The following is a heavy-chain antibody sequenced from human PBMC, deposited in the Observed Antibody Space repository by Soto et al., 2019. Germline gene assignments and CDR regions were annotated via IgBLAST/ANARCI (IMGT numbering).Heavy chain of an antibody. D-gene: IGHD3-10*01. V-gene: IGHV3-23*01. Sequence: PAGSLRLSCAPSVFTFSSYAMSWVRQAPGKGLQWVSAISGSGGSTYYADSVKGLFTISRDNSKNTLYLQMNSLRAEDTAVYYCAKDRDVLLWFGEFDWFDPWGQGTLVTVSS. CDR1: VFTFSSYA. CDR3: AKDRDVLLWFGEFDWFDP. CDR2: ISGSGGST. J-gene: IGHJ5*02.